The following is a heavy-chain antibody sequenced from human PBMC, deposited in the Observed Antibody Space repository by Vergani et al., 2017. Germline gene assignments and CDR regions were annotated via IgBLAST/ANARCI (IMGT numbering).Heavy chain of an antibody. D-gene: IGHD2-15*01. V-gene: IGHV3-21*01. CDR3: ARDTTDCSGGSCSAYYYYGMDV. Sequence: EVQLVESGGGLVKPGGSLRLSCAASGFTFSSYSMNWVRQAPGKGLEWVSSISSSSSYIYYADSVKGRFTISRDNAKNSLYLQMNSLRAEDTAVYYCARDTTDCSGGSCSAYYYYGMDVWGQGTTVTVSS. J-gene: IGHJ6*02. CDR1: GFTFSSYS. CDR2: ISSSSSYI.